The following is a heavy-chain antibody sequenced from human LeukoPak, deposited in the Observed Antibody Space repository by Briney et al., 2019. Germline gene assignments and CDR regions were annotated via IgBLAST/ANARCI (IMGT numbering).Heavy chain of an antibody. CDR1: GFTFSDYY. CDR3: ARDRVVPAAISLYYYYGMDV. J-gene: IGHJ6*02. CDR2: ISSSGSTI. V-gene: IGHV3-11*01. D-gene: IGHD2-2*01. Sequence: GSLRLSCAASGFTFSDYYMSWIRQAPGKGLEWVSYISSSGSTIYYADSVKGRFTISRDNAKNSLYLQMNSLRAEDTAVYYCARDRVVPAAISLYYYYGMDVWGQGTTVTVSS.